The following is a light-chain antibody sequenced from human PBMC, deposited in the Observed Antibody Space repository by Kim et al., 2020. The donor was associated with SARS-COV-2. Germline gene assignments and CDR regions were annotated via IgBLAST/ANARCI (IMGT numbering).Light chain of an antibody. CDR2: GAN. V-gene: IGKV1-16*02. J-gene: IGKJ4*02. Sequence: PSFWSASVRDRVTSACRASQGIRNYLAGFQQKPEKAHKSLIYGANSLQSEVQSKCSGSGSETDFTLTISSLQPEDFATYYCQQYIDFPRTFGGGTKVEI. CDR3: QQYIDFPRT. CDR1: QGIRNY.